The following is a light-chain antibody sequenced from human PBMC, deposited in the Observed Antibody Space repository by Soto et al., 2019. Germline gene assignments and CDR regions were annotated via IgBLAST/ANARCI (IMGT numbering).Light chain of an antibody. CDR1: QSVNNY. Sequence: EIVLTQSPCTLSLSTGERATLSCRASQSVNNYLHWYQQKPGQAPRLLIFDASNRATGIPARFSGSGSATDFTLTISSLEPEDFAVYYCQHRSIWPVSFGQGTRLEIK. CDR3: QHRSIWPVS. CDR2: DAS. J-gene: IGKJ5*01. V-gene: IGKV3-11*01.